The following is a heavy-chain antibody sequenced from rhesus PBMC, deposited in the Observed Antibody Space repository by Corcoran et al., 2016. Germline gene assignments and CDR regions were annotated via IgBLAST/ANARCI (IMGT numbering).Heavy chain of an antibody. Sequence: QVQLQESGPGLVKHSETLSLPCAVTCGSMSRYNWGGWIRQAPEKGLEWVGNIGGSSGGPYFNPSLKSRVTISKDTSKNYFSLQLSSVTVADTAVYYCARHCGPGGAFDFWGQGLRVTVSS. CDR3: ARHCGPGGAFDF. CDR2: IGGSSGGP. V-gene: IGHV4-65*02. D-gene: IGHD1-38*01. J-gene: IGHJ3*01. CDR1: CGSMSRYNW.